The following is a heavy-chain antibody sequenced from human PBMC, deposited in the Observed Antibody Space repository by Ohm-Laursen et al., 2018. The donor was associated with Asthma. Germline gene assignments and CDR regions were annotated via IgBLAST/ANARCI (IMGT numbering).Heavy chain of an antibody. CDR3: AKDDTSYGDPPYFDY. CDR2: FSGSGGST. CDR1: GFTIRSYA. Sequence: SLRLSCAASGFTIRSYAMSWVRQAPGKGLEWVATFSGSGGSTYYADSVKGRFTISRDNSKNTLYLQMNSLRAEDTAIYYCAKDDTSYGDPPYFDYWGQGTLTTVSS. J-gene: IGHJ4*02. D-gene: IGHD4-17*01. V-gene: IGHV3-23*01.